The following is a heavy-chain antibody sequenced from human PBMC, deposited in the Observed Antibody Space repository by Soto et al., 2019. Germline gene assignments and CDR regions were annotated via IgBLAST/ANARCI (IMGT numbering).Heavy chain of an antibody. J-gene: IGHJ4*02. CDR3: ARTGGDRAG. CDR2: ISYDGSNK. CDR1: GFTFSSYA. Sequence: PGGALRLSCAASGFTFSSYALHWVRQAPGKGLEWVAVISYDGSNKYYADSVKGRFTISRDNSKNTLYLQMNSLRAEDTAVYYCARTGGDRAGWGQGTLVTVSS. V-gene: IGHV3-30-3*01. D-gene: IGHD2-21*02.